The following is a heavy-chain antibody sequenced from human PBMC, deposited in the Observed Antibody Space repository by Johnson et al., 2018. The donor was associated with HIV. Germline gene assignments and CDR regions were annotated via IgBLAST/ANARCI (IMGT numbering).Heavy chain of an antibody. V-gene: IGHV3-30*02. CDR2: IRYDGSNK. Sequence: QVQLVESGGGLVKPGGSLRLSCAASGFTFTNAWMSWVRQAPGKGLEWVAIIRYDGSNKYYADSVKGRFTISRDDSKSTLNLQMNSLRAEDTTVYYCAKDSERGYSYGWCGFDIWGQGTMVTVSS. CDR3: AKDSERGYSYGWCGFDI. CDR1: GFTFTNAW. D-gene: IGHD5-18*01. J-gene: IGHJ3*02.